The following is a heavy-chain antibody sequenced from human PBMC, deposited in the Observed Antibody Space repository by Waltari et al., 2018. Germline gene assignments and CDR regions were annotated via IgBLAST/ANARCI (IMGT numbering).Heavy chain of an antibody. J-gene: IGHJ3*01. Sequence: EVQVVESGGGFVQPGGSLRLSCAASGFTFSNHWMSWVRQAPGKGPEWVANINQNGRGEFYVDSVKGRFTISRDNAKNSLYLQMNSLRAEDTAVYFCAREVDAFDVWGQGTMVTVSS. CDR1: GFTFSNHW. V-gene: IGHV3-7*01. CDR2: INQNGRGE. CDR3: AREVDAFDV.